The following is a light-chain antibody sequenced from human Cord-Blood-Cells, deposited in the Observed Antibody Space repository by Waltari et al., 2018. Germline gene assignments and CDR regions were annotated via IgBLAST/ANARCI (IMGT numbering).Light chain of an antibody. CDR1: SSDVGGYNY. CDR3: SSYTSSSTV. CDR2: DIS. Sequence: QSITISCTGTSSDVGGYNYVSWYQQHPGKAPKLMIYDISNRSSGVSNRFSGSKSGNTASLTISGLQAEDEADYYCSSYTSSSTVFGGGTKLTVL. J-gene: IGLJ2*01. V-gene: IGLV2-14*04.